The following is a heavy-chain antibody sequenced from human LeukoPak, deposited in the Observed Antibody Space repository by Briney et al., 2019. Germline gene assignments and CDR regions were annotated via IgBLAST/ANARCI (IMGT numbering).Heavy chain of an antibody. CDR2: ISYDGSNK. D-gene: IGHD1-14*01. V-gene: IGHV3-30*03. J-gene: IGHJ4*02. CDR1: GFTFSSYG. CDR3: ASRPPHAQLGPLDY. Sequence: GGSLRLSCAASGFTFSSYGMHWVRQAPGKGLEWVAVISYDGSNKYYADSVKGRFTISRDNSKNTLYLQMNSLRAEDTAVYYCASRPPHAQLGPLDYWGQGTLVTVSS.